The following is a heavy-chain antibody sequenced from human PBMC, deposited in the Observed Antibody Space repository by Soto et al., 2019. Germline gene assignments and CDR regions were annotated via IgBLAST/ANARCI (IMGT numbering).Heavy chain of an antibody. D-gene: IGHD3-22*01. Sequence: PGGSLRLSCAASGFTFSDYYMTWIRQAPGKGLEWVSHISSSGTARYYADSVKGRFTISRDNPNNSLHLQMNSLRAEDTAVYYCVRDDSSSSRDNYYGMDVWGQESTGTVSS. CDR3: VRDDSSSSRDNYYGMDV. CDR2: ISSSGTAR. J-gene: IGHJ6*02. CDR1: GFTFSDYY. V-gene: IGHV3-11*01.